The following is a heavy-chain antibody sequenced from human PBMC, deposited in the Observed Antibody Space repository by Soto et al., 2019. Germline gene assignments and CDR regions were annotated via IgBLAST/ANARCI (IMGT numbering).Heavy chain of an antibody. D-gene: IGHD2-15*01. CDR1: GGSISSYY. J-gene: IGHJ3*02. CDR3: ARQFYCSGGSCYSGSDYAFDI. V-gene: IGHV4-59*08. Sequence: QVQLQESGPGLVKPSETLSLTCTVSGGSISSYYWSWIRQPPGKGLEWIGYIYYSGSTNYNPSLTSRVTISVATSKNQFSLKLSSVTAADTAVYYCARQFYCSGGSCYSGSDYAFDIWGQGTMVTVSS. CDR2: IYYSGST.